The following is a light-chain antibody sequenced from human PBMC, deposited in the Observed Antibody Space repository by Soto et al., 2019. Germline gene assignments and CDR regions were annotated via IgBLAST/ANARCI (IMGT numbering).Light chain of an antibody. CDR2: DAS. CDR1: HFISYY. Sequence: DIQMTQSPSSLSASVGDRVTITCRASHFISYYLAWCQQKPGKVPKLLIYDASKLQSGVPSRFGGRRSGTNFNLTISSLQPEDVAIYYCQKYDSALRTFGQGTKLEIK. J-gene: IGKJ2*01. CDR3: QKYDSALRT. V-gene: IGKV1-27*01.